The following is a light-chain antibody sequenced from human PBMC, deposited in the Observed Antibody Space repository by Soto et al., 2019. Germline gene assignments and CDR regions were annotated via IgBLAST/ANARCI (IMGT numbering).Light chain of an antibody. V-gene: IGLV1-44*01. CDR3: AAWDDSLNVV. CDR1: SSNIGSNT. J-gene: IGLJ2*01. CDR2: SNN. Sequence: QSVLTQAPSASGTPGQRVTISCSGSSSNIGSNTVNWYQQLPGTAPKLLIYSNNQRPSGVPDRISGSKSGTSASLAISGLQSEDEADYYCAAWDDSLNVVFGGGTKLTVL.